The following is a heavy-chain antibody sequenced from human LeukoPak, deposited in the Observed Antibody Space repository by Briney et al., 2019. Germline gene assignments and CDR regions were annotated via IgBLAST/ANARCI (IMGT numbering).Heavy chain of an antibody. J-gene: IGHJ4*02. D-gene: IGHD5-24*01. CDR1: GFTFSSYA. CDR3: ARDPDGY. CDR2: ISYDGSNK. V-gene: IGHV3-30-3*01. Sequence: PGGSLRLSCAASGFTFSSYAMHWVRQAPGKGLEWVAVISYDGSNKYYADSVKGRFTISRDNSKNTLYLQVNSLRAEDTAVYYCARDPDGYWGQGTLVTVSS.